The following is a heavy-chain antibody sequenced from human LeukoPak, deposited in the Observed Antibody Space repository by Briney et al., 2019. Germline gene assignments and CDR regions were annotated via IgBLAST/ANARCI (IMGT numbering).Heavy chain of an antibody. D-gene: IGHD3-3*01. CDR1: GYSISSGYY. J-gene: IGHJ4*02. CDR2: ICHSGST. CDR3: AREKVGEYYDFWSGYYTSGISLYYFDY. V-gene: IGHV4-38-2*02. Sequence: PSETLSLTCTVSGYSISSGYYWGWIRQPPGKGLEWIGCICHSGSTYYNPSLKCRVTISVDTSKNQFSLKLSSVTAADTAVYYCAREKVGEYYDFWSGYYTSGISLYYFDYWGQGTLVTVSS.